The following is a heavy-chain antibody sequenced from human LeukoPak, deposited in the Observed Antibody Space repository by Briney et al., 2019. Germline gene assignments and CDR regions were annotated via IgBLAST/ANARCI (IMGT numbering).Heavy chain of an antibody. CDR3: ARERYDSSGYYDTDY. Sequence: ASVKVSCEASGYTFTSYGISWVRQAPGHGLEWMGWISAYNGNTNYAQKLQGRVTMTTDTSTSTAYMELRSLRSDDTAVYYCARERYDSSGYYDTDYWGQGTLVTVSS. D-gene: IGHD3-22*01. J-gene: IGHJ4*02. CDR2: ISAYNGNT. V-gene: IGHV1-18*01. CDR1: GYTFTSYG.